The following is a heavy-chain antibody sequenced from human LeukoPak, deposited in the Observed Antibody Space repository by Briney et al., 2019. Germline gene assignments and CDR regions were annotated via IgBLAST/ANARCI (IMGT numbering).Heavy chain of an antibody. Sequence: SETLSLTCTVSGGSISSSSYYWGWIRQPPGKGLEWIGSIYRSGSTYYNPSLKSRVTISVDTSKNQFSLKLSSVTAADTAVYYCARGVARSSKFHFSYYFDYGGQGTLVTVSS. D-gene: IGHD6-6*01. CDR1: GGSISSSSYY. V-gene: IGHV4-39*07. CDR2: IYRSGST. CDR3: ARGVARSSKFHFSYYFDY. J-gene: IGHJ4*02.